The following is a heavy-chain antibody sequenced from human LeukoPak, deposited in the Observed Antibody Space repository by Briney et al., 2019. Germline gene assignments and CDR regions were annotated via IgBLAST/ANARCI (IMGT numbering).Heavy chain of an antibody. D-gene: IGHD2-21*01. V-gene: IGHV4-59*08. Sequence: SETLSLTCTVSGGSISSYYWSWIRQPPGKGLEWIGCIYYSGSTDYNPSLKSRVTISVDTSKNQFSLKLSSVTAADTAVYYCARAGDLGSLAFDIWGQGTMVTVSS. CDR2: IYYSGST. CDR3: ARAGDLGSLAFDI. CDR1: GGSISSYY. J-gene: IGHJ3*02.